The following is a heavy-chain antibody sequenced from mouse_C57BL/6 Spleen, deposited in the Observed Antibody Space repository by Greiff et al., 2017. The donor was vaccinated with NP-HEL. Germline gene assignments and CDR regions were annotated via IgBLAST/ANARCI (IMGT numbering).Heavy chain of an antibody. CDR3: ARYGHFDY. CDR1: GYTFTDYY. V-gene: IGHV1-26*01. J-gene: IGHJ2*01. CDR2: INPNNGGT. D-gene: IGHD1-1*01. Sequence: VQLQQSGPELVKPGASVKISCKASGYTFTDYYMNWVKQSPGKSLEWIGDINPNNGGTSYNQKFKGKATLTVDKSSSTAYMELRSLTSEDSAVYYCARYGHFDYWGQGTTLTVSS.